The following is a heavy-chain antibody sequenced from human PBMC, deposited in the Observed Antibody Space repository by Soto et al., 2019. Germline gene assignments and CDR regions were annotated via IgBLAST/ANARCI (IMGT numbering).Heavy chain of an antibody. Sequence: SETLSLTCAVYGGSFSGYYWSWIRQPPGKGLEWIGEINHSGSTNYNPSLKSQVTISVDTSKNQFSLKLSSMTAADTAVYYCARGPKYYDILTGYELGGEYYYYYMDVWGKGTTVTVSS. D-gene: IGHD3-9*01. V-gene: IGHV4-34*01. CDR2: INHSGST. CDR3: ARGPKYYDILTGYELGGEYYYYYMDV. CDR1: GGSFSGYY. J-gene: IGHJ6*03.